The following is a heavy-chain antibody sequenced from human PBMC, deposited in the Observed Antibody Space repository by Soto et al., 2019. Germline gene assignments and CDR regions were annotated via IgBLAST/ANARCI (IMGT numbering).Heavy chain of an antibody. V-gene: IGHV4-59*08. CDR1: GGSIGNYY. Sequence: PSETLSLTCTVSGGSIGNYYWSWIRQPPGKGLECIGYISHSGSIKYNPSLKNRVSILRDTSKNQFSLKLSSVTAADTAVYYCARLNGYCINTNCHGYYSMDVWGQGTTVTVSS. CDR2: ISHSGSI. J-gene: IGHJ6*02. CDR3: ARLNGYCINTNCHGYYSMDV. D-gene: IGHD2-2*03.